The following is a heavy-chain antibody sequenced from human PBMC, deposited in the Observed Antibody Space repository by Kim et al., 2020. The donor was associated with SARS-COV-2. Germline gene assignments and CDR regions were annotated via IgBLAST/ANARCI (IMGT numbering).Heavy chain of an antibody. J-gene: IGHJ6*02. CDR3: AKGITHRDTAMVRYYYGMDV. CDR1: GFTFSSYA. D-gene: IGHD5-18*01. CDR2: ISGSGGST. Sequence: GGSLRLSCAASGFTFSSYAMSWVRQAPGKGLEWVSAISGSGGSTYYADSVKGRFTISRDNSKNTLYLQMNSLRAEDTAVYYCAKGITHRDTAMVRYYYGMDVWGQGPTVTVSS. V-gene: IGHV3-23*01.